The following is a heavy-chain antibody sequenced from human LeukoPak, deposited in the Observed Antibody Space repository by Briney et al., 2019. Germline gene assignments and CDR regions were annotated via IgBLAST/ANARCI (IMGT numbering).Heavy chain of an antibody. CDR1: GGSISGYY. D-gene: IGHD4-17*01. J-gene: IGHJ5*02. CDR3: VRSKSGTYGWFDP. Sequence: SETLSLTCTVSGGSISGYYWSWIRQPPGKGLEWIGYIYYTGSTNYNPSLKSRVTISVDTSKNQFSLKVNSVTVEDTAVYCCVRSKSGTYGWFDPWGQGTLVTVSS. V-gene: IGHV4-59*01. CDR2: IYYTGST.